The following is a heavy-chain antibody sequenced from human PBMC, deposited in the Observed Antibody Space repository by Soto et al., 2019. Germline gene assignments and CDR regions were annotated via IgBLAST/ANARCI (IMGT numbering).Heavy chain of an antibody. D-gene: IGHD6-13*01. Sequence: SVKVSCKSSVYTLTGYGISLVRQAPGQGLEWMGWISAYNGNTNYAQKLQGRVTMTTDTSTSTAYMEMRSLRSDDTAVYYCARDGKYSSSWSDYWGQGTLVTVSS. CDR3: ARDGKYSSSWSDY. V-gene: IGHV1-18*01. CDR2: ISAYNGNT. CDR1: VYTLTGYG. J-gene: IGHJ4*02.